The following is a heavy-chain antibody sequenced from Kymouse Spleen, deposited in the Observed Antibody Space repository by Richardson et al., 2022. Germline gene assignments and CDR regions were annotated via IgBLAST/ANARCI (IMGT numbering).Heavy chain of an antibody. J-gene: IGHJ3*02. CDR2: IYYSGST. Sequence: QVQLQESGPGLVKPSETLSLTCTVSGGSISSYYWSWIRQPPGKGLEWIGYIYYSGSTNYNPSLKSRVTISVDTSKNQFSLKLSSVTAADTAVYYCARAVTGDGAFDIWGQGTMVTVSS. CDR3: ARAVTGDGAFDI. V-gene: IGHV4-59*01. CDR1: GGSISSYY. D-gene: IGHD7-27*02.